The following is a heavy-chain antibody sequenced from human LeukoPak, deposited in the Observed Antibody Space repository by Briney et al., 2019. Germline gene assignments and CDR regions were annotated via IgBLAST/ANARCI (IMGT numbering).Heavy chain of an antibody. CDR2: INPSGGTT. J-gene: IGHJ5*02. V-gene: IGHV1-46*01. D-gene: IGHD2-15*01. Sequence: GASVKVSCKASGYTFTSYHMHWVRQAPGQGLEWMGIINPSGGTTNYAQKFRGRVTMTRDMSTTTAYMELRSLRSDDTAVYYCARAGAVVDNWFDPWGQGTLVTVSS. CDR1: GYTFTSYH. CDR3: ARAGAVVDNWFDP.